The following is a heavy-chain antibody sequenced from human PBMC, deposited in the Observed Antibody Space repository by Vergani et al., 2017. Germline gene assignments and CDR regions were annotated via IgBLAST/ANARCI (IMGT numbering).Heavy chain of an antibody. J-gene: IGHJ4*02. Sequence: EVQLLESGGGLVQPGGSLRLSCAASGFTFSSYAMSWVRQTPGKGLEWVSAISGSGGSTYYADPVKGRLAISRDNSKNTLYLQMNSLRAEDTAVYYCAKTRYSNRDYWGQGTLATVSS. CDR3: AKTRYSNRDY. D-gene: IGHD4-11*01. V-gene: IGHV3-23*01. CDR1: GFTFSSYA. CDR2: ISGSGGST.